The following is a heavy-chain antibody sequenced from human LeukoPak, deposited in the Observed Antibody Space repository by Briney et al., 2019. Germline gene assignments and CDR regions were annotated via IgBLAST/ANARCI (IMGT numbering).Heavy chain of an antibody. CDR1: GFTFSSYA. Sequence: GGSLRLFCAASGFTFSSYAMSWVRQAPGKGLEWVSAISGSGGSTYYADSVKGRFTISRDNSKNTLYLQMSSLRAEDTAVYYCAKDGNWVYYYGMDVWGQGTTVTVSS. J-gene: IGHJ6*02. CDR3: AKDGNWVYYYGMDV. CDR2: ISGSGGST. V-gene: IGHV3-23*01. D-gene: IGHD4-23*01.